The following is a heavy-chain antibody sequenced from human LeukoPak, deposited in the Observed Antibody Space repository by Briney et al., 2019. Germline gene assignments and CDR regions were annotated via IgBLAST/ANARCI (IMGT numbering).Heavy chain of an antibody. CDR3: TRDLGYNWNGGFDY. CDR2: IRSKAYGGTT. J-gene: IGHJ4*02. D-gene: IGHD1-1*01. Sequence: GGSLRLSCTASGFTFGDYAMNWFRQAPGKGLEWVGFIRSKAYGGTTEYAASVKGRFIMSRDDSKSIAYLQTNSLETEDTAVYYCTRDLGYNWNGGFDYWGQGTLVTVSS. V-gene: IGHV3-49*03. CDR1: GFTFGDYA.